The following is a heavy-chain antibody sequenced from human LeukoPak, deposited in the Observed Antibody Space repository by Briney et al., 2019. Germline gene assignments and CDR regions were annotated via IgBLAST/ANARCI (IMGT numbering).Heavy chain of an antibody. Sequence: PSETLSLTCTVSGGPISSSSYYWGWIRQPPGKGLEWIGSIYYSGSTYYNPSLKSRVTISVDTSKNQYSLKLSSVTAADTAVYYCARYQAPTMVRGRNAFDIWGQGTMVTVSS. V-gene: IGHV4-39*07. CDR1: GGPISSSSYY. CDR3: ARYQAPTMVRGRNAFDI. D-gene: IGHD3-10*01. CDR2: IYYSGST. J-gene: IGHJ3*02.